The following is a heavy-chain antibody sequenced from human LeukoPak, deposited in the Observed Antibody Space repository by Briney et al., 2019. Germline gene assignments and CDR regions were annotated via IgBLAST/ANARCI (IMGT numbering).Heavy chain of an antibody. J-gene: IGHJ6*03. V-gene: IGHV4-39*07. CDR1: GGSISSSSYY. CDR3: AREMATIESYMDI. D-gene: IGHD5-24*01. CDR2: IYYSGST. Sequence: SETLSLTCTVSGGSISSSSYYWGWIRQPPGKGLEWIGSIYYSGSTYYNPSLKSRVTISVDTSKNQFSLKLSSVTAADTAVYYCAREMATIESYMDIWGKGTTVTISS.